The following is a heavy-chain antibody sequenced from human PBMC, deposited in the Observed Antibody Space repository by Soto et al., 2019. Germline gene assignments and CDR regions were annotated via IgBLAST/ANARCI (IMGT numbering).Heavy chain of an antibody. V-gene: IGHV1-69*06. CDR2: IIPIFGTA. Sequence: ASVKVSCKASGGTFSSYAISWVRQAPGQGLEWMGGIIPIFGTANYAQKFQGRVTITADKSTSTAYMELSSLRSEDTAVYYCARGSDYYDSSGCEVGFPMDVWGQGTTVTVSS. CDR1: GGTFSSYA. CDR3: ARGSDYYDSSGCEVGFPMDV. D-gene: IGHD3-22*01. J-gene: IGHJ6*02.